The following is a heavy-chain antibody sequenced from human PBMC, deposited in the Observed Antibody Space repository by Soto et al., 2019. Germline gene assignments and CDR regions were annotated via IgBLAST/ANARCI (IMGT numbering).Heavy chain of an antibody. V-gene: IGHV4-39*01. J-gene: IGHJ5*02. D-gene: IGHD6-13*01. CDR1: GGSISSSSYY. CDR2: IYYSGST. Sequence: QLQLQESGPGLVKPSETLSLTCTVSGGSISSSSYYWGWIRQPPGKGLEWIGSIYYSGSTYYNPSLKSRVTISVDTSKNQFSLKLSSVTAADTAVYYCARGRLVRAAAGTVGWFDPWGQGTLVTVSS. CDR3: ARGRLVRAAAGTVGWFDP.